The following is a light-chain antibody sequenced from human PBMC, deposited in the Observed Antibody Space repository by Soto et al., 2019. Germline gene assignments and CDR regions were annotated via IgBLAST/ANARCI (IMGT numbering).Light chain of an antibody. V-gene: IGKV1-9*01. J-gene: IGKJ1*01. Sequence: IQLTQSPSSLSASVGDRVTITCRASPAIASFLAWYQQKPGTAPKLLIYDAATLQSGVPSRFSGSRYGTEFTPTISSLQPDDFATYYCQHYNSYSEAFGQGTKVDIK. CDR2: DAA. CDR1: PAIASF. CDR3: QHYNSYSEA.